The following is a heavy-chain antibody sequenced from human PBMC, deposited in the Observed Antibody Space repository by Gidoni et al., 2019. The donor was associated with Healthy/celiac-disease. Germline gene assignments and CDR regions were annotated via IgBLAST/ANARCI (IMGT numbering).Heavy chain of an antibody. J-gene: IGHJ4*02. D-gene: IGHD6-19*01. CDR1: GFTFSSSA. CDR3: AKSMRHGAVAAPPDLGY. Sequence: EVQLVESGGGLVQPGGSLRLSCAASGFTFSSSAMSWVRQAPGKGLEWVSAISGRGGSTYYADSVKGRFTISRDNSKNTLYLQMNSLRAEDTAVYYCAKSMRHGAVAAPPDLGYWGQGTLVTVSS. V-gene: IGHV3-23*04. CDR2: ISGRGGST.